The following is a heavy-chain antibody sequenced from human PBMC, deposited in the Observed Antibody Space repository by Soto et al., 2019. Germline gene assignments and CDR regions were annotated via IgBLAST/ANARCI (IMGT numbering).Heavy chain of an antibody. CDR2: MNAGNGNT. V-gene: IGHV1-3*01. CDR3: ARARPPLRYSSSKAPLFGY. CDR1: GYTFTSYA. J-gene: IGHJ4*02. Sequence: QVQLVQSGAEVKKPGASVKVSCKASGYTFTSYAMHWVRQAPGQRLEWMGWMNAGNGNTKYSQKFQGRVTITRDTSASTAYMELSSLRSEDTDVYYCARARPPLRYSSSKAPLFGYWGPGTLVTVSS. D-gene: IGHD6-6*01.